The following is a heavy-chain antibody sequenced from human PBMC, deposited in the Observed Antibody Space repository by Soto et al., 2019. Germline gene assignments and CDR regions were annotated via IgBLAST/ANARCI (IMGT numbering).Heavy chain of an antibody. V-gene: IGHV4-34*01. CDR2: SNHSGST. CDR3: ARGVMQLVPCDY. J-gene: IGHJ4*02. Sequence: PSETPSPTCTVYGGAFSGYYWGWIRPPPGKGRGGIGESNHSGSTNYHPSLESRVTLSVDTSKNQFCLKLSCVTAADAAVYYCARGVMQLVPCDYWGQGALVTVSS. CDR1: GGAFSGYY. D-gene: IGHD6-6*01.